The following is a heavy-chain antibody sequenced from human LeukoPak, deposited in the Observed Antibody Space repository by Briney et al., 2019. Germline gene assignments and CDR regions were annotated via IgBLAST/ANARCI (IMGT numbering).Heavy chain of an antibody. Sequence: GGSLRLSCAASGFTFSSYGMHWVRQAPGKGLEWVAFIRYDGSNKYYADSVKGRFTISRDNSKNTLYLQMNSLRAEDTAVYYCAKDLYGGSYSGYYYMDVWGKGTTVTVSS. J-gene: IGHJ6*03. CDR2: IRYDGSNK. CDR3: AKDLYGGSYSGYYYMDV. D-gene: IGHD1-26*01. CDR1: GFTFSSYG. V-gene: IGHV3-30*02.